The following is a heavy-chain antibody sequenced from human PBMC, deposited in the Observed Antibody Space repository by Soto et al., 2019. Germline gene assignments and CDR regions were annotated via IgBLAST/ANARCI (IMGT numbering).Heavy chain of an antibody. CDR3: ARDQGAWPYNWFDF. Sequence: GASVTVSCKTSGITYTAYSVHWLRQTPGQRPEWMGWINPNTGGTKYAQNFQGWVTMTRDTSISTAYMELSNLTSDDTAVYYCARDQGAWPYNWFDFWGQGTPVTVSS. CDR1: GITYTAYS. J-gene: IGHJ5*01. V-gene: IGHV1-2*04. CDR2: INPNTGGT.